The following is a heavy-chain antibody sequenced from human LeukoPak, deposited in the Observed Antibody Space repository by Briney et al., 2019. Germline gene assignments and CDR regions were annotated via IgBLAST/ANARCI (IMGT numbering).Heavy chain of an antibody. CDR1: GFTFSSYS. Sequence: GGSLRLSCAASGFTFSSYSMNWVRQAPGKGLEWVSSISSSSSYIYYADSVKGRFTISRDNAKNSLYLQMNSLRAEDTAVYYCASSAGQIAINPGYYFDYWGQGTLVTVSS. CDR3: ASSAGQIAINPGYYFDY. J-gene: IGHJ4*02. CDR2: ISSSSSYI. D-gene: IGHD2-21*01. V-gene: IGHV3-21*01.